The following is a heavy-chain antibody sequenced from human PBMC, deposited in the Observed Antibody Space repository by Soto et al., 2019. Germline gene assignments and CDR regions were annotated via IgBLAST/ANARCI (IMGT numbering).Heavy chain of an antibody. CDR3: ARGPYYYYYMDV. J-gene: IGHJ6*03. V-gene: IGHV1-8*01. CDR2: MNPNSGNT. CDR1: GYTFTSYD. Sequence: ASVKVSCKASGYTFTSYDINWVRQATGQGLEWMGWMNPNSGNTGYAQKFQGRVTMTRNTSISTAYMELSSLRSEDTAVYYCARGPYYYYYMDVWGKGTTVTVSS.